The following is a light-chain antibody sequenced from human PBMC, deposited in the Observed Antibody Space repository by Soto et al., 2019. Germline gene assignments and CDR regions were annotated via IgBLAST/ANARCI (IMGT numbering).Light chain of an antibody. J-gene: IGKJ5*01. Sequence: EIVMTQSPATLSASPGESATLSCRASQRVYSNLAWYQQRPGQAPRLLIYGASTRATGVPARFSGRGSGTEFTLTISSLQSEDFAVYYCQQYTNWPPNTFGQGTRLEIK. CDR2: GAS. CDR1: QRVYSN. CDR3: QQYTNWPPNT. V-gene: IGKV3-15*01.